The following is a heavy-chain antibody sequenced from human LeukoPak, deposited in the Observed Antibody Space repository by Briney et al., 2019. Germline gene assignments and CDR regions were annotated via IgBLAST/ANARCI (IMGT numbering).Heavy chain of an antibody. CDR1: GFTFSSYA. CDR2: ISGSGGST. V-gene: IGHV3-23*01. CDR3: AREYDILTGYDY. J-gene: IGHJ4*02. D-gene: IGHD3-9*01. Sequence: GGSLRLSCAASGFTFSSYAMSWVRQAPGKGLEWVSAISGSGGSTYYADFVKGRFTISRDNSKNTLYLQMNSLRAEDTAVYYCAREYDILTGYDYWGQGTLVTVSS.